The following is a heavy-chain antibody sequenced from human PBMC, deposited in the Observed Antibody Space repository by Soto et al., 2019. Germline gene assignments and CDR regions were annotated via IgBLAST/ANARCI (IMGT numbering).Heavy chain of an antibody. J-gene: IGHJ3*02. CDR3: ARGVTANYMGGDAFAI. CDR1: GGSFSSYM. V-gene: IGHV1-69*01. CDR2: IMPVFGTP. Sequence: QVLLVQSGAEVKKPGSSAKVSCQAAGGSFSSYMVSWVRQAPGQGLDYMGGIMPVFGTPTYTEKFQGRVTITADESTGTAYLELTSLKSDDTAVYYCARGVTANYMGGDAFAIWGQGTLVAVSS. D-gene: IGHD4-4*01.